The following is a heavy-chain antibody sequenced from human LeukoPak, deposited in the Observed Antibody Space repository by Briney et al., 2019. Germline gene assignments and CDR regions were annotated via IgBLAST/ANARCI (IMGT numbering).Heavy chain of an antibody. Sequence: SETLSLTCTVSGGSISGSSYYWGWIRQPPGKGLEWIGSIYYSGSTYYNPSLKSRVTISVDTSKNQFSLKLSSVTAADTAVYYCARHARITMVRGVIDWGQGTLVTVS. J-gene: IGHJ4*02. CDR2: IYYSGST. D-gene: IGHD3-10*01. V-gene: IGHV4-39*01. CDR3: ARHARITMVRGVID. CDR1: GGSISGSSYY.